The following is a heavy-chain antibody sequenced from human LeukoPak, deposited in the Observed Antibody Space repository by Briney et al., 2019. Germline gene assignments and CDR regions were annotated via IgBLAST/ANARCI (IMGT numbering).Heavy chain of an antibody. CDR3: TRAGEVLPHDGFDI. V-gene: IGHV3-53*01. J-gene: IGHJ3*02. D-gene: IGHD3-10*01. Sequence: PGGSLRLSCAASGFTISRNYMSWVRQAQGRGLEWFSIIYIDDTTYYADSVRGRFTISRDISKNTVYLQMYSLRVEDTAVYFCTRAGEVLPHDGFDIWGRGTMVTVSS. CDR2: IYIDDTT. CDR1: GFTISRNY.